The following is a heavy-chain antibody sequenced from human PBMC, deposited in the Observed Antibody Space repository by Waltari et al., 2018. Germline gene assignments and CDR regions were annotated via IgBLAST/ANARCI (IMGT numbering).Heavy chain of an antibody. D-gene: IGHD1-26*01. CDR1: GGSISSYY. Sequence: QVQLQESGPGLVKPSETLSLTCTVSGGSISSYYWSWIRQPPGKGLEWIGYIYYSGGTNYNPSLKSRVTISVDTSKNRFSLKLSSVTAADTAVYYCARDRVAYSGSFYYYYGMDVWGQGTTVTVSS. V-gene: IGHV4-59*01. J-gene: IGHJ6*02. CDR3: ARDRVAYSGSFYYYYGMDV. CDR2: IYYSGGT.